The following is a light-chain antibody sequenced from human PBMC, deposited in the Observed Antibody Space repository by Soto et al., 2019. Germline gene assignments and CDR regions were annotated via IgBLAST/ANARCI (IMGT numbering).Light chain of an antibody. Sequence: DIQMTQSPSSLSASVGDRVTITCRASQGIINYLAWYQQKPGKVPKLLIYAASTLQSGVPSRFSGSGAGTDFTLTISSLQPEDVATYYCQKYNRAPFTFGPGTKVDIK. CDR2: AAS. V-gene: IGKV1-27*01. CDR3: QKYNRAPFT. J-gene: IGKJ3*01. CDR1: QGIINY.